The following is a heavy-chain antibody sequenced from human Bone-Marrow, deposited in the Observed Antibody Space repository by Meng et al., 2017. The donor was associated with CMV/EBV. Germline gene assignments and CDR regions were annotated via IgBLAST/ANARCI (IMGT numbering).Heavy chain of an antibody. CDR3: ASIVVVPADTDAFDF. V-gene: IGHV3-30*14. D-gene: IGHD2-2*01. CDR2: ISYDGTNI. J-gene: IGHJ3*01. CDR1: GLTFSSYA. Sequence: LSLTCAASGLTFSSYAMYWVRQAPGKGPEWVAVISYDGTNINYADSVKGRFTISRDNSKNTLYLQMNSLRAEDTAVYYCASIVVVPADTDAFDFWGQGTMVTVSS.